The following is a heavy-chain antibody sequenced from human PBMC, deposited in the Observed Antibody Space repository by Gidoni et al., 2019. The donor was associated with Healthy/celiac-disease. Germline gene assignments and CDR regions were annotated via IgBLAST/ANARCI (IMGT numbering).Heavy chain of an antibody. Sequence: QVQLQESGPGLVKPSETLSLTCTVSGGSISSYYWSWIRQPPGKGLEWIGYIYYSGSTNYNPSLKSRVTISVDTSKNQFSLKLSSVTAADTAVYYCARTPGLVVGAPLFDYWGQGTLVTVSS. CDR3: ARTPGLVVGAPLFDY. CDR1: GGSISSYY. D-gene: IGHD3-22*01. CDR2: IYYSGST. V-gene: IGHV4-59*01. J-gene: IGHJ4*02.